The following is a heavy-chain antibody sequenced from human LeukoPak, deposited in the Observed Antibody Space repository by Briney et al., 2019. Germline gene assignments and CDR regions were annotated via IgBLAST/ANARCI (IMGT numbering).Heavy chain of an antibody. CDR3: AGNARASSDY. CDR1: GGYFSGYY. V-gene: IGHV4-34*01. D-gene: IGHD2-2*01. CDR2: INHSGST. J-gene: IGHJ4*02. Sequence: SEALSLTCAVYGGYFSGYYRSWIRQPPGKGLEWIGEINHSGSTNYNPSLKSRVTISVDTSKNQFSLKLSSVTAAVTAVYYCAGNARASSDYWGQGTLVTVSS.